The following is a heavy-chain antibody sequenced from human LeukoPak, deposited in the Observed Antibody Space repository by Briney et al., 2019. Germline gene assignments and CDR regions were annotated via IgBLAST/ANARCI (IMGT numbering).Heavy chain of an antibody. CDR1: GGSISSYY. J-gene: IGHJ4*02. V-gene: IGHV4-4*09. D-gene: IGHD6-19*01. CDR2: IYTSGST. Sequence: PSETLSLTCTVSGGSISSYYWSWIRQPPGKGLEWIGYIYTSGSTNYNPSLKSRVTISVDTSKNQFSLKLSSVTAADTAVYYCARLIAVADPFDYWGQGTLVTVSS. CDR3: ARLIAVADPFDY.